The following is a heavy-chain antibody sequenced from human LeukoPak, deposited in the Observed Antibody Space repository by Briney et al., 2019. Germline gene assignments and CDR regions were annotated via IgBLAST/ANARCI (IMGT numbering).Heavy chain of an antibody. Sequence: GGSLRLSCAASGFTFSSYSMNWVRQAPGKGLEWVSHITASGTAMFYADSVKGRFTISRDNAKNSLYLQMNSLRAEDTAVYYCARALWSGPVYYGMDVWGQGTTVTVSS. V-gene: IGHV3-21*05. J-gene: IGHJ6*02. D-gene: IGHD3-10*01. CDR3: ARALWSGPVYYGMDV. CDR1: GFTFSSYS. CDR2: ITASGTAM.